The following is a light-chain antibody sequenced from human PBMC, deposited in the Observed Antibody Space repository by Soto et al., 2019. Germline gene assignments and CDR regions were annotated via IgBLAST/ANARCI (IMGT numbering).Light chain of an antibody. CDR3: QQYYSTPYT. V-gene: IGKV4-1*01. CDR2: WAS. Sequence: DIVMTQSPDSLAVSLDERATINCKSSQSVLYSSNNKNYLAWYQQKPGQPPKLLIYWASTRESGVPDRFSGSGSGTDFTLTISSLQAEDVAVHYCQQYYSTPYTFGQGTKLEIK. CDR1: QSVLYSSNNKNY. J-gene: IGKJ2*01.